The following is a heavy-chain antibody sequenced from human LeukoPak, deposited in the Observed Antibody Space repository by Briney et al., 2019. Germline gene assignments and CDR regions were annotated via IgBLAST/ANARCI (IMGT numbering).Heavy chain of an antibody. CDR2: INPNSGGT. CDR3: ARDPKYYYDSSGYYVNLDY. J-gene: IGHJ4*02. V-gene: IGHV1-2*06. D-gene: IGHD3-22*01. Sequence: ASVKVSCKASGYTLTDYYMHWVRQAPGQGLEWMGRINPNSGGTNYAQKFQGRVTMTRDTSISTVYMELRSLRSDDTAVYYCARDPKYYYDSSGYYVNLDYWGQGTLVTVSS. CDR1: GYTLTDYY.